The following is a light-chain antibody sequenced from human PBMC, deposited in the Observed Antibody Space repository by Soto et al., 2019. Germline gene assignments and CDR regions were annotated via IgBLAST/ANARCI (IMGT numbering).Light chain of an antibody. J-gene: IGKJ2*01. CDR2: KAT. V-gene: IGKV1-5*03. CDR1: QSIGSW. Sequence: DIQMTQSPSTLSASVGDGVTITCRASQSIGSWLAWYQQKPGKAPKLLIYKATNLQSGVPSRFSGSGSGTEFTLTIRDLQPDDFATYYCQQYDSYSYTFGQGTKLEIK. CDR3: QQYDSYSYT.